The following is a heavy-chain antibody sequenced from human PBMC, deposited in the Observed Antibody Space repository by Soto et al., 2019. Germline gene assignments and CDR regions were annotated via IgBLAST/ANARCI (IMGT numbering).Heavy chain of an antibody. J-gene: IGHJ3*02. CDR1: GGSISSYY. CDR3: ARERGRSIAALSGAFDI. Sequence: PSQPLSLTGAVSGGSISSYYWSWIRQSPGKGLEWIGYIYYSGSTNYNPSLKSRVTISVDTSKNQFSLKLSSVTAADTAVYYCARERGRSIAALSGAFDIWGQGKMVTVSS. CDR2: IYYSGST. D-gene: IGHD6-6*01. V-gene: IGHV4-59*01.